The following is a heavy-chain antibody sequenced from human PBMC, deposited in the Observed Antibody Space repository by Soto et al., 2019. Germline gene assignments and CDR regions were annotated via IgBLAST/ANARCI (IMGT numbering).Heavy chain of an antibody. CDR3: AKDFDDYGPIDY. CDR2: ISYDGSNK. Sequence: GGSLRLSCAASGFTFSSYGMHWVRQAPGKGLEWVAVISYDGSNKYYADSVKGRFTISRDNSKNTLYLQMNSLRAEDTAVYYCAKDFDDYGPIDYWGQGTLVTVLL. D-gene: IGHD4-17*01. J-gene: IGHJ4*02. CDR1: GFTFSSYG. V-gene: IGHV3-30*18.